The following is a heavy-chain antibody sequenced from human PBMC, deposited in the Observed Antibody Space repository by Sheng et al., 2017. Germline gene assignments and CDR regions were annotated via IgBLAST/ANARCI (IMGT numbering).Heavy chain of an antibody. CDR3: ARSLVATIKGVGYYYYYYYMDV. CDR2: IIPILGIA. CDR1: GGTFSSYA. D-gene: IGHD5-12*01. V-gene: IGHV1-69*04. Sequence: QVQLVQSGAEVKKPGSSVKVSCKASGGTFSSYAISWVRQAPGQGLEWMGGIIPILGIANYAQKFQGRVTITADKSTSTAYMELSSLRSEDTAVYYCARSLVATIKGVGYYYYYYYMDVWGKGTTVTVSS. J-gene: IGHJ6*03.